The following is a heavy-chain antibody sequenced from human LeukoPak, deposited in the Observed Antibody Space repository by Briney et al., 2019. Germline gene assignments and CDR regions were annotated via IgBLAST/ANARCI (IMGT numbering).Heavy chain of an antibody. J-gene: IGHJ4*02. CDR1: GFTFSNYG. CDR2: ISYDGSNK. V-gene: IGHV3-30*18. D-gene: IGHD6-19*01. CDR3: AKILYSSGWYHYFDY. Sequence: PGGSLRLSCAASGFTFSNYGMHWVRQAPGKGLEWVAVISYDGSNKYYADSVKGRFTISRDNSKNTLYLQMNSLRAEDTAVYYCAKILYSSGWYHYFDYWGQGTLVTVSS.